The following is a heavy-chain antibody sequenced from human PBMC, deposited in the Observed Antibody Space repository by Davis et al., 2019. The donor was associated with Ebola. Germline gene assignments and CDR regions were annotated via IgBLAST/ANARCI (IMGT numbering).Heavy chain of an antibody. J-gene: IGHJ5*02. CDR1: GGSISSSTYY. Sequence: PSETLSLTCTVSGGSISSSTYYWGWLRQPPGKGLEWIGSIYYSGSTYYNPSLKSRVTISVDTSKNQFSLKLSSVTAADTAVYYCARGYSAAYGRFDPWGQGTLVTVSS. V-gene: IGHV4-39*01. D-gene: IGHD1-26*01. CDR2: IYYSGST. CDR3: ARGYSAAYGRFDP.